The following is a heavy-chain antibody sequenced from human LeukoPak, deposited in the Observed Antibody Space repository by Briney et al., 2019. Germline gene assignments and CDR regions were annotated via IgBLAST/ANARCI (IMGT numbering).Heavy chain of an antibody. Sequence: GGSLKLSCAASGLTFSSYWMSWVRQAPGKGLEWVANIKQDGSEKKYVDSVEGRFTISRDNAKKLLYLQMDSLRVEDTAEYYCARGNGYNNNYFDYWGQGTLVTVSS. CDR2: IKQDGSEK. D-gene: IGHD5-24*01. CDR3: ARGNGYNNNYFDY. CDR1: GLTFSSYW. J-gene: IGHJ4*02. V-gene: IGHV3-7*01.